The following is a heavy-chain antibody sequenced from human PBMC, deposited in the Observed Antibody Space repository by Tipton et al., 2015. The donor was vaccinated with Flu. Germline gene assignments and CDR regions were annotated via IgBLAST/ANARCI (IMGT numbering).Heavy chain of an antibody. Sequence: TLSLTCTVSGGSISSDHWSWIRQPPGKGLEWIGYMSSSGSTNYNPSLKSRVTISVDTSKSQFSLMLRSVTAADTAVYFCARLSYYDVDLKNFYFDYWGQGALVTVSS. V-gene: IGHV4-4*08. CDR3: ARLSYYDVDLKNFYFDY. CDR2: MSSSGST. CDR1: GGSISSDH. D-gene: IGHD1-26*01. J-gene: IGHJ4*02.